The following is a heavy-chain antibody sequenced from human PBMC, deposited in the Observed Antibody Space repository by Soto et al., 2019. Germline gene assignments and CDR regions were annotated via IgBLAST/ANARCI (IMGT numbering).Heavy chain of an antibody. D-gene: IGHD3-22*01. CDR2: ISYDGSNK. CDR1: GFTFSSYD. CDR3: AKDGPYDTTLGAFDI. V-gene: IGHV3-30*18. J-gene: IGHJ3*02. Sequence: QVQLVESGGGVVQPGRSLRLSCAASGFTFSSYDMHWVRQAPGKGLEWVAVISYDGSNKYYADSVKGRFTISRDNSKNTLYPQMNSLIAEDTAVYYCAKDGPYDTTLGAFDIWGQGTMVTVSS.